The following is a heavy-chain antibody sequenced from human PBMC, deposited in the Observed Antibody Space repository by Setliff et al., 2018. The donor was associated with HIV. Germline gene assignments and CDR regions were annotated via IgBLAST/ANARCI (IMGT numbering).Heavy chain of an antibody. V-gene: IGHV3-66*02. CDR2: IYSGGDR. Sequence: PGGSLRLSCAASGFTVSTYYMSWVRQAPGKGLEWISTIYSGGDRYYADSVKGRFTLSRDTSKNTLFLQMNSLRPEDTAVYYCARVRLYNTALDYWGQGTLVTVSS. CDR1: GFTVSTYY. J-gene: IGHJ4*02. CDR3: ARVRLYNTALDY. D-gene: IGHD3-3*01.